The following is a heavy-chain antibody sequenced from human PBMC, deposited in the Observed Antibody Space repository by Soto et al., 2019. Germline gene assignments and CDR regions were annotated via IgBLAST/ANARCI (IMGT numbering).Heavy chain of an antibody. V-gene: IGHV1-69*13. CDR1: GGTFSSYA. J-gene: IGHJ6*02. Sequence: PVKVSCKASGGTFSSYAISWVRQAPGQGLEWMGGIIPIFGTANYAQKFQGRVTITADESTSTAYMELSSLRSEDMAVYYCARDAPIMRKVTIFGVVMSPPYYYYGMDVWGQGTTVTVSS. D-gene: IGHD3-3*01. CDR3: ARDAPIMRKVTIFGVVMSPPYYYYGMDV. CDR2: IIPIFGTA.